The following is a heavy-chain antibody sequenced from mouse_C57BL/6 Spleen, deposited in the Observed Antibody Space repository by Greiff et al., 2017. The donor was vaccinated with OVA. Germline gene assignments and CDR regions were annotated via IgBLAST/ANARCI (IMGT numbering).Heavy chain of an antibody. CDR2: IDPEDGET. J-gene: IGHJ3*01. D-gene: IGHD2-12*01. Sequence: VQLQQSGAELVQPGASVQLSCTASGFNIKDYYMHWVKQRTEHGLEWIGRIDPEDGETTYAPKFQGKATITADTSSNTAYLQLSSLTSEDTAVYYCAPSYYSPAWFAYWGQGTLVTVSA. CDR3: APSYYSPAWFAY. CDR1: GFNIKDYY. V-gene: IGHV14-2*01.